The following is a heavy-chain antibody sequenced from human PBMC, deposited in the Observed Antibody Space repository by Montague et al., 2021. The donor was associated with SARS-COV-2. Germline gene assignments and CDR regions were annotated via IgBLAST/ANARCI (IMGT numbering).Heavy chain of an antibody. J-gene: IGHJ4*03. CDR1: GFSLSTSGVG. CDR3: AHRRPGSGSYYFDY. V-gene: IGHV2-5*02. CDR2: IYWDDDK. Sequence: PALVKPTQTLTLTCTFSGFSLSTSGVGVGWIRQPPGKALEWLALIYWDDDKRYSPFLRRRLTITKDTSKSQVVLTMTNMDPVDTATYYCAHRRPGSGSYYFDYWGQGTTVTVSS. D-gene: IGHD3-10*01.